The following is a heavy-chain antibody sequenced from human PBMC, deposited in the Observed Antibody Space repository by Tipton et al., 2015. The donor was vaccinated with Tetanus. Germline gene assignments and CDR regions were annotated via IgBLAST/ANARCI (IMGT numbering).Heavy chain of an antibody. CDR1: GFTFSTYS. V-gene: IGHV3-21*01. Sequence: SLRLSCAASGFTFSTYSMNWVRQAPGKGLQWVSSISLSSSYIDYADSVQGRFTISRDNAKNSLYLQMNSLRDEDTAVYYCGRALGSGTTVASGHWGQGSLVTVSS. J-gene: IGHJ4*02. D-gene: IGHD1-7*01. CDR3: GRALGSGTTVASGH. CDR2: ISLSSSYI.